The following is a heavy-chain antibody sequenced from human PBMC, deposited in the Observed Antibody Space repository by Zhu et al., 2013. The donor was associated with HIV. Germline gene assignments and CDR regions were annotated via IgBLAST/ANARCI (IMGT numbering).Heavy chain of an antibody. CDR1: GGSFSGYY. D-gene: IGHD5-12*01. Sequence: QVQLQQWGAGLLTPSETLSLTCAVYGGSFSGYYWSWIRQPPGKGLEWIGEINHSGSTNYNPSLKSRVTISVDTSKNQFSLKVSSVTAADTAVYYCARLYSGYDLEDIDFDYWGQGTLVTVSS. CDR2: INHSGST. J-gene: IGHJ4*02. CDR3: ARLYSGYDLEDIDFDY. V-gene: IGHV4-34*01.